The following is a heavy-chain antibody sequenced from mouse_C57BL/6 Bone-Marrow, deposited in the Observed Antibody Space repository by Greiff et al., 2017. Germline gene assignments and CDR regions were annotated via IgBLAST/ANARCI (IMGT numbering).Heavy chain of an antibody. CDR3: ARDRRAYYSNWNYFDY. J-gene: IGHJ2*01. Sequence: DVKLVESGGGLVKPGGSLKLSCAASGFTFSSYAMSWVRQTPEKRLEWVATISDGGSYTYYPDNVKGRFTISRDNAKNTLYLQMSHLKSEDTAMYYCARDRRAYYSNWNYFDYWGQGTTLTVSS. CDR1: GFTFSSYA. D-gene: IGHD2-5*01. CDR2: ISDGGSYT. V-gene: IGHV5-4*01.